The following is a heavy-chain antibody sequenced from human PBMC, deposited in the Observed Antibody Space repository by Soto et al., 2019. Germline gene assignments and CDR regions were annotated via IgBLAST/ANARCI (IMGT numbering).Heavy chain of an antibody. CDR2: IWYDGTNK. Sequence: SGLSLRLSSAASGFTFSSYAMHWVLQAPGKGLEWVAVIWYDGTNKYYADSVKGRFTISRDNSKNTLYLQMNSLRAEDTAVYYCARAQSSGNYYSDYWGQGTLVTVSS. V-gene: IGHV3-33*01. CDR3: ARAQSSGNYYSDY. D-gene: IGHD1-26*01. J-gene: IGHJ4*02. CDR1: GFTFSSYA.